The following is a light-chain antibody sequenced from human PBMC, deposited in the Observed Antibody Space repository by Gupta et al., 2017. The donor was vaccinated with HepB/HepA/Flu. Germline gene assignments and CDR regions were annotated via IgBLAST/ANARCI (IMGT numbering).Light chain of an antibody. CDR1: SSNIGNNF. CDR3: GTWDSSLSGGEVV. V-gene: IGLV1-51*01. CDR2: ENN. Sequence: QSVLTQPPSVSAAPGETVTIPCSGSSSNIGNNFVSWYQQVPGTAPKLLIYENNKRPSGIPDRFSGSKSGTSATLGISGLQTGDEADYYCGTWDSSLSGGEVVFGGGTKLTVL. J-gene: IGLJ2*01.